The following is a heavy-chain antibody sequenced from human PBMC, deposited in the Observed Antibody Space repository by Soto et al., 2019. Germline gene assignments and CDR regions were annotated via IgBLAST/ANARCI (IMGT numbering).Heavy chain of an antibody. D-gene: IGHD6-13*01. V-gene: IGHV3-23*01. J-gene: IGHJ4*02. Sequence: EVQLLDSGGGLVQPGGSLRLSCAASGFTFSSYAMNWVRQAPGKGLEWVSVISGSGDSTYYADSVKGRFTISRDNSKNPLYLQMNSLRAEDKAVYYCARRGPGTYFDYWGQGTLVTVSS. CDR2: ISGSGDST. CDR1: GFTFSSYA. CDR3: ARRGPGTYFDY.